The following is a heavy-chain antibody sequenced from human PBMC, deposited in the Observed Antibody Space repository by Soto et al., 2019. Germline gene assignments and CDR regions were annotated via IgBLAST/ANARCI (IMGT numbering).Heavy chain of an antibody. CDR1: GYSFTSYW. CDR2: IYPGDSDT. Sequence: GESLKISCKGSGYSFTSYWIGWVRQMPGKGLEWMGIIYPGDSDTRYSPSFQGQVTISADKSISTAYLQWSGLKASDTAMYYCARPRGYCTSPPCHVGFDYWGPGTLVTVSS. D-gene: IGHD2-2*01. CDR3: ARPRGYCTSPPCHVGFDY. V-gene: IGHV5-51*01. J-gene: IGHJ4*02.